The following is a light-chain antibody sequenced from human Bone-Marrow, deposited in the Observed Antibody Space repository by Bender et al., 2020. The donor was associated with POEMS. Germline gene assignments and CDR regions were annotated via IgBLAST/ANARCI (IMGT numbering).Light chain of an antibody. CDR3: CSYAGSSTWV. Sequence: QSALTQPASVSGSPGQSITFSCTGASSDVGSQNLVSWYQQHSGRAPKLIIYEVSKRPSGVSNRFSGSKSGNAASLTISGLQAEDEADYYCCSYAGSSTWVFGRGTKLTVL. V-gene: IGLV2-23*02. J-gene: IGLJ3*02. CDR2: EVS. CDR1: SSDVGSQNL.